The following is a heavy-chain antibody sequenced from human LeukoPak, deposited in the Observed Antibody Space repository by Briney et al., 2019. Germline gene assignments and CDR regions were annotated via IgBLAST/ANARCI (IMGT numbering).Heavy chain of an antibody. CDR3: ARGAGGYSSSWYRD. J-gene: IGHJ4*02. V-gene: IGHV3-7*01. CDR2: IKQDGSEK. D-gene: IGHD6-13*01. Sequence: GGSLRLSCAASGFTFSTSWMTWVRQAPGKGLEWVANIKQDGSEKYYVDSVKGRFTISRDNAKNSLYLQMNSLRAEDTAVYYCARGAGGYSSSWYRDWGQGTLVTVSS. CDR1: GFTFSTSW.